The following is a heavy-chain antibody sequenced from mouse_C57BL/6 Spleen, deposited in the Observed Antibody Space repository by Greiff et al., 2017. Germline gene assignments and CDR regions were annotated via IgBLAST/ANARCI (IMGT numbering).Heavy chain of an antibody. CDR1: GFSLRTFGMG. CDR2: IWWDDDK. D-gene: IGHD2-10*02. V-gene: IGHV8-8*01. J-gene: IGHJ4*01. Sequence: QVTLKVSGPGILQPSQTLRLTCSFSGFSLRTFGMGVCWIRQPSGKGLEWLAHIWWDDDKYCNPALKSRLTISKDTSKNQVFLKIANVDTADTATYYCARIADDSIYAMDYWGQGTSVTVSS. CDR3: ARIADDSIYAMDY.